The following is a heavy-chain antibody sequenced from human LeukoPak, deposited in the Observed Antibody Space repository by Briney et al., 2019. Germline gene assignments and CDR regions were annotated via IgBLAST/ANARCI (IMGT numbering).Heavy chain of an antibody. J-gene: IGHJ4*02. CDR1: GYTFTSYY. V-gene: IGHV1-46*01. D-gene: IGHD5-12*01. CDR2: INPSGSST. Sequence: ASVKVSCKASGYTFTSYYIHWVRLAPGQGLEWLGMINPSGSSTHYAQKFQGRVTMTRDTSTSTVYMDLGNLRSEDTAVYYCARFAHVYSAYDYWGQGTLVTVSS. CDR3: ARFAHVYSAYDY.